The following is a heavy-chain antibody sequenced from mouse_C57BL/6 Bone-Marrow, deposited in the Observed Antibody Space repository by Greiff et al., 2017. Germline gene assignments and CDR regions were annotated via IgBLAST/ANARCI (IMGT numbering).Heavy chain of an antibody. Sequence: VKLMESGAELVKPGASVKMSCKASGYTFTTYPIEWMKQNHGQSLEWIGKFHPYNDDTKYNEKFKGKATLTVETSSNTVYLELSRLTSDDSAVXYCARSSTFFYYFDYWGQGTTLTVSS. J-gene: IGHJ2*01. CDR3: ARSSTFFYYFDY. CDR2: FHPYNDDT. V-gene: IGHV1-47*01. D-gene: IGHD5-1*01. CDR1: GYTFTTYP.